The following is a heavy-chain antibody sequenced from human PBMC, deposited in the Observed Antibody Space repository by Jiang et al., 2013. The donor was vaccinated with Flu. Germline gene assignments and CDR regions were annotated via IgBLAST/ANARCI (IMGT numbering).Heavy chain of an antibody. J-gene: IGHJ6*02. CDR1: VG. D-gene: IGHD6-25*01. CDR2: IYWDDDN. CDR3: AHSSLFIGPRYSSGDVDV. Sequence: VGVGWIRQPPGKALEWLAVIYWDDDNRYSPSLKSRLTITKDTSKNQVVLTMTNVDPVDTATYYCAHSSLFIGPRYSSGDVDVWGQGTTVTVSS. V-gene: IGHV2-5*02.